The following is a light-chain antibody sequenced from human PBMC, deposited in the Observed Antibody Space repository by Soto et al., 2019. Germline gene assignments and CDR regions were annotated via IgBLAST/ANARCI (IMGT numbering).Light chain of an antibody. CDR2: GAS. Sequence: EIVLTQSPGTLSLSPGERATLSCSASQSVSSSSYLAWYQKTPGQAPRLLIYGASSRATGITDRFSGSGSATDFTLTISRLEPEYCAVYYCRKYGSAPAYTFGQGTKLEIK. J-gene: IGKJ2*01. CDR1: QSVSSSSY. V-gene: IGKV3-20*01. CDR3: RKYGSAPAYT.